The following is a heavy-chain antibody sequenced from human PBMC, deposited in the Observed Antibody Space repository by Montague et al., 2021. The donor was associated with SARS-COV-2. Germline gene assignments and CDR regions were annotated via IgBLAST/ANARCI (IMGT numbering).Heavy chain of an antibody. CDR1: GFIFSNYA. V-gene: IGHV3-23*03. J-gene: IGHJ4*02. CDR3: AKGWDPSGWIAIYDS. CDR2: IYGDGSKT. Sequence: SLRLSCPASGFIFSNYAMNWVRQTPGKGLEWVSVIYGDGSKTYYADPVKGRFTISRDNSKNTLYLQMNSLRTEDTALYYGAKGWDPSGWIAIYDSWGQGTLVPVSS. D-gene: IGHD6-19*01.